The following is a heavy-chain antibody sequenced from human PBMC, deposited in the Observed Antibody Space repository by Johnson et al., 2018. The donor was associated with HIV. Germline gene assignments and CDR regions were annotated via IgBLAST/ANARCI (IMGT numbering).Heavy chain of an antibody. CDR2: IRCDGSNK. CDR3: SKDWAYSSSWYDEGLAFDI. V-gene: IGHV3-30*02. D-gene: IGHD6-13*01. J-gene: IGHJ3*02. Sequence: QVQLVESGGGVVQPGGSLRLSCAASGFTFSSYGMHWVRQAPGKGLAWVAFIRCDGSNKYYVVYVKGRFPIPRDNSKNTLYLQLNNVRAEDTAVYYCSKDWAYSSSWYDEGLAFDIWGQGTMVTVSS. CDR1: GFTFSSYG.